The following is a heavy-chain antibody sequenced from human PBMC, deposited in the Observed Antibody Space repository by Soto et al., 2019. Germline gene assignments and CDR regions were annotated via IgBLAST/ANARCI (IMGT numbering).Heavy chain of an antibody. CDR2: IDPSDSYT. J-gene: IGHJ5*02. D-gene: IGHD2-15*01. CDR3: AMVGYCSGGSCYPVGNWFDP. V-gene: IGHV5-10-1*01. Sequence: GESLKISCKGSGYSFTSYWISWVRQMPGKGLEWMGRIDPSDSYTNYSPSFQGHVTTSADKSISTAYLQWSSLKASDTAMYYCAMVGYCSGGSCYPVGNWFDPWGQGTLVTVSS. CDR1: GYSFTSYW.